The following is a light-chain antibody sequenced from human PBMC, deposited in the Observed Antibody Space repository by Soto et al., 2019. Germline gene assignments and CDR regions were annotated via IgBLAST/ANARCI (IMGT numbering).Light chain of an antibody. CDR3: SSYSISTAYL. CDR1: SSDVGGYDY. CDR2: EVS. Sequence: QSVLTQPASVSGSPGQLITISCTGTSSDVGGYDYVSWYQLHPGKAPKLMVFEVSNRPSGVSYRFSGSKSGNTASLTISGLQAEDEADYFCSSYSISTAYLFGTGTKVTVL. J-gene: IGLJ1*01. V-gene: IGLV2-14*01.